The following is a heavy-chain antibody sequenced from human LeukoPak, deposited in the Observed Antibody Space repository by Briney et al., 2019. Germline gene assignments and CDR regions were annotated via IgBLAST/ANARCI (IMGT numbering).Heavy chain of an antibody. D-gene: IGHD6-13*01. J-gene: IGHJ5*02. V-gene: IGHV6-1*01. CDR1: GDSVSSNSAA. Sequence: SQTLSLTCAISGDSVSSNSAAWNWIRQSPSRGLEWLGRTYYRSKWYNDYAVSVKSRITINPDTSKNQFSLQLNSVTPEDTAVYYCARDGGGSSWVYFVWFDPWGQGTLVTVSS. CDR3: ARDGGGSSWVYFVWFDP. CDR2: TYYRSKWYN.